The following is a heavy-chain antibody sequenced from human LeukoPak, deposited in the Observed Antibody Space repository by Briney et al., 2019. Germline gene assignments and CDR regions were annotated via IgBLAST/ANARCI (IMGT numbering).Heavy chain of an antibody. J-gene: IGHJ4*02. CDR2: IKRKSDGGTT. D-gene: IGHD3-16*01. V-gene: IGHV3-15*01. CDR3: ARDFTVGGELPSDY. Sequence: KAGGSLRLSCAASGFTFSNAWMNWVRQAPGKGLEWVGRIKRKSDGGTTDYAAPVKGRFTISRDDSKNTLYLQMNSLKTEDTAVYYCARDFTVGGELPSDYWGQGTLVTVSS. CDR1: GFTFSNAW.